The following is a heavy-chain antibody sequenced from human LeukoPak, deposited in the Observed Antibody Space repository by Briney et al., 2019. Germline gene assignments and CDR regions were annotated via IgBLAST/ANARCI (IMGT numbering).Heavy chain of an antibody. V-gene: IGHV4-59*01. CDR2: IYYSGST. CDR1: GGSISSYY. Sequence: SETLSLTCTVSGGSISSYYWSWIRQPPGKGLEWIGYIYYSGSTNYNPSLKSRVTISVDTSKNQFSLKLSSVTAADTAVYYCARGSGYSPPDYWGQGTLVTVSS. CDR3: ARGSGYSPPDY. J-gene: IGHJ4*02. D-gene: IGHD3-22*01.